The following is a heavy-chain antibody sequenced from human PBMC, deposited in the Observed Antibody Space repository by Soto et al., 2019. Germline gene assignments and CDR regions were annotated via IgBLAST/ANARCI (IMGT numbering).Heavy chain of an antibody. D-gene: IGHD1-1*01. CDR1: GASSVGYY. Sequence: PSETLSHTCNVSGASSVGYYWSWISQTPGKGLEWIGRIYATGSSDYNPSLKSRITISVDMSKKQFSLTLRSVTAADTAMYYCVRDGTKNLRDWFDPWGQGILVTVSS. V-gene: IGHV4-4*07. CDR3: VRDGTKNLRDWFDP. CDR2: IYATGSS. J-gene: IGHJ5*02.